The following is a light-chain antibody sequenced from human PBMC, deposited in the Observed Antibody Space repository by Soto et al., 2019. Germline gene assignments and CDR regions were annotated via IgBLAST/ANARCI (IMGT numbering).Light chain of an antibody. CDR2: AAS. V-gene: IGKV1-12*01. Sequence: DIPMTQSPSSVSASVGDRVTISCRASQHINNWLAWYQQKPGTAPKLLIHAASTLQSGVPSRFSGSGSGTDFTLTISSLQPEDFAIYYCQQANAFPLTVGQGTRLEVK. J-gene: IGKJ5*01. CDR3: QQANAFPLT. CDR1: QHINNW.